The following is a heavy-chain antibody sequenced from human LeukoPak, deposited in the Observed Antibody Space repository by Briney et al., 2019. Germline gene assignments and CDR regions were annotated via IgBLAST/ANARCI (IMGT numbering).Heavy chain of an antibody. CDR2: IYSSGSA. CDR1: GGSISSYY. V-gene: IGHV4-4*07. D-gene: IGHD4-17*01. Sequence: SETLSLTCTVSGGSISSYYWSWIRQPAGKGLEWLGRIYSSGSANYNPSLKSRVTMSVDTSKNQFSLKLRFVTAADTAVYYCARGTDGDYVDYWGQGTLVTVSS. J-gene: IGHJ4*02. CDR3: ARGTDGDYVDY.